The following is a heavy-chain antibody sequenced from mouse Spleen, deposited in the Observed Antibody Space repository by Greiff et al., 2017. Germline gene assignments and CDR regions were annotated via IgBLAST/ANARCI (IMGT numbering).Heavy chain of an antibody. CDR3: ARQRGNYVGKNAMDY. Sequence: DVHLVESGGGLVKPGGSLKLSCAASGFTFSSYAMSWVRQTPEKRLEWVATISSGGSYTYYPDSVKGRFTISRDNAKNTLYLQMSSLRSEDTAMYYCARQRGNYVGKNAMDYWGQGTSVTVSS. V-gene: IGHV5-9-3*01. CDR2: ISSGGSYT. J-gene: IGHJ4*01. CDR1: GFTFSSYA. D-gene: IGHD2-1*01.